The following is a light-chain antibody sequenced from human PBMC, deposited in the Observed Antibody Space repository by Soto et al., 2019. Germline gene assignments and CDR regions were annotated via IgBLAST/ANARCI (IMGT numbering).Light chain of an antibody. CDR2: DAS. CDR1: QSVSSY. Sequence: DIVLTQSPATLSLSPGERATLSCRASQSVSSYLAWYQQKPGQAPRLLIYDASNRATGIPARFSGSGSGTDFTLTISSLEPEDFAVYYCQQRSNCPPYTFGQGTKLEIK. CDR3: QQRSNCPPYT. V-gene: IGKV3-11*01. J-gene: IGKJ2*01.